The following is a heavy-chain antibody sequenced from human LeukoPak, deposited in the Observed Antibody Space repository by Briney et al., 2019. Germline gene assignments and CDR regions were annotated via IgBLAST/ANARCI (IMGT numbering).Heavy chain of an antibody. CDR1: GYALITKS. D-gene: IGHD5-12*01. V-gene: IGHV1-24*01. J-gene: IGHJ4*02. CDR3: VTDLPSGYDDVYFDH. Sequence: ASLKISCKLSGYALITKSVHWVRQAPGKGLEWMGGFDPEEGATMYAQKVLGRITMTEDTSTNTTYMELTSLTSEDTAIYYCVTDLPSGYDDVYFDHWGQGTLVTVSS. CDR2: FDPEEGAT.